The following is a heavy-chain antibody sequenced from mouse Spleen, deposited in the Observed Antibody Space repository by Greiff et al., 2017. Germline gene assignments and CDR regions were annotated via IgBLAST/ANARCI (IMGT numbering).Heavy chain of an antibody. J-gene: IGHJ3*01. D-gene: IGHD2-13*01. CDR1: GYSFTSYY. Sequence: QVQLKQSGPELVKPGASVKISCKASGYSFTSYYIHWVKQRPGQGLEWIGWIYPGSGNTKYNEKFKGKATLTADTSSSTAYMQLSSLTSEDSAVYYCATIYYGDYGFAYWGQGTLVTVSA. CDR2: IYPGSGNT. V-gene: IGHV1-66*01. CDR3: ATIYYGDYGFAY.